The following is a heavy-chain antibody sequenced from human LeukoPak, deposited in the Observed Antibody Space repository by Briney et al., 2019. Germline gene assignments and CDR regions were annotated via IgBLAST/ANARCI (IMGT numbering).Heavy chain of an antibody. CDR3: AKSPLHTGTTRVWFDP. D-gene: IGHD1-1*01. CDR1: QFTFSIYA. J-gene: IGHJ5*02. Sequence: GGSLRLSCTASQFTFSIYAMSWVRQAPGKGLEWVSDISGSGSSTYYADSVKGRFTISRYNSNNTVYLQMKSLRAEDTALYYCAKSPLHTGTTRVWFDPWGQGTLVTVSS. V-gene: IGHV3-23*01. CDR2: ISGSGSST.